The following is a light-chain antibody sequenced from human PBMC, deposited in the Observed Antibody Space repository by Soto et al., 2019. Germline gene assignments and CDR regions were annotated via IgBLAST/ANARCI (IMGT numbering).Light chain of an antibody. Sequence: NFMLTQPHSVSESPGKTVTTSCTRSSGSIASNSVQWYQQRPGSAPTTVIYEDNQRPSGVPDRFSGSTDGSSNSASLTISGLQTEDEADYYCQSYDTSTVVFGGGTKVTVL. J-gene: IGLJ2*01. CDR2: EDN. V-gene: IGLV6-57*04. CDR1: SGSIASNS. CDR3: QSYDTSTVV.